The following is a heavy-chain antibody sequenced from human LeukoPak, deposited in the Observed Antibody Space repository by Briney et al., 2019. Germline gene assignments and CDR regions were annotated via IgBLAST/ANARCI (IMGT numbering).Heavy chain of an antibody. Sequence: GGSLRLSCAASGFTFSSYAMHWVRQAPGKGLEWVAVISYDGSSKYYADSVKGRFTISRDNSKNTLYLQMNSLRAEDTAVYYCARVPKRYSYGYDYFDYWGQGTLVTVSS. CDR2: ISYDGSSK. V-gene: IGHV3-30*01. CDR1: GFTFSSYA. CDR3: ARVPKRYSYGYDYFDY. D-gene: IGHD5-18*01. J-gene: IGHJ4*02.